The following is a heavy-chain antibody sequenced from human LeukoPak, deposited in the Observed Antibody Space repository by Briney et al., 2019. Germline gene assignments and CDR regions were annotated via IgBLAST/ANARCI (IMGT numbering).Heavy chain of an antibody. CDR1: GGSISSSSYY. CDR2: IYYSGST. J-gene: IGHJ3*02. D-gene: IGHD2-2*01. V-gene: IGHV4-39*01. CDR3: ARQNPIVVVPAARSIGAFDI. Sequence: PSETLSLTCTVSGGSISSSSYYWGWIRQPPGKGLEWIGSIYYSGSTYYNPSLKSRVTISVDTSKNQFSLKLSSVTAADTAVYYCARQNPIVVVPAARSIGAFDIWGQGTMVTVSS.